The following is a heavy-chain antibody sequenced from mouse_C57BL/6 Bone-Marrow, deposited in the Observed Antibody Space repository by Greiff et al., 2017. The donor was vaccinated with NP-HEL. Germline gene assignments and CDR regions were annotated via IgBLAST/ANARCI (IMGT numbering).Heavy chain of an antibody. CDR3: AREGGLRRRTYAMDY. CDR1: GFTFSDYY. CDR2: INPDGSST. D-gene: IGHD2-4*01. V-gene: IGHV5-16*01. Sequence: EVHLVESEGGLVQPGSSMKLSCTASGFTFSDYYMAWVRQVPEKGLEWVANINPDGSSTYYLHTLKSRFIISRDNAKNILYLQMSSLKSEDTATYYCAREGGLRRRTYAMDYWGQGTSVTVSS. J-gene: IGHJ4*01.